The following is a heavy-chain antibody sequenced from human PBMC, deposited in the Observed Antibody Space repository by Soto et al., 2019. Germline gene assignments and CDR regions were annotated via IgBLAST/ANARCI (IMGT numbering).Heavy chain of an antibody. V-gene: IGHV3-15*01. CDR1: GFSVSKAC. Sequence: XVSLRLSCAVCGFSVSKACKNWVRQAPGKGLEWVGRIKSRADGGTADYAAPVKGRFTISRDDLKDTLYLRLDSLKTEDTAVYYCTTRMSFDLWGQGTLVTVS. J-gene: IGHJ4*02. CDR3: TTRMSFDL. CDR2: IKSRADGGTA.